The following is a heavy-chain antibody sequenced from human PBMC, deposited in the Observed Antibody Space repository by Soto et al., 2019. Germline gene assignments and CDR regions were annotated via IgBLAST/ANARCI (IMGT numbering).Heavy chain of an antibody. Sequence: ASETLSLTCTVSGGSISSYYWSLIRQPPGKGLEWIGYIYYSGSTNYNPSLKSRVTISVDTSKNQFSLKLSSVTAADTAVYYCARDSMVRGVILYYWGQGTLVTVSS. CDR1: GGSISSYY. CDR3: ARDSMVRGVILYY. V-gene: IGHV4-59*01. D-gene: IGHD3-10*01. J-gene: IGHJ4*02. CDR2: IYYSGST.